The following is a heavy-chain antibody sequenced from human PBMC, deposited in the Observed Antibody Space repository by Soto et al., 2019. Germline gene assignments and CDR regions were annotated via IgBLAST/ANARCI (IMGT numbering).Heavy chain of an antibody. CDR1: GGTFSSYA. CDR3: ARDETTVRYDY. V-gene: IGHV1-18*01. D-gene: IGHD4-17*01. J-gene: IGHJ4*02. Sequence: ASLKVSCKASGGTFSSYAISWVRQAPGQGLEWMGWISAYNGNTNYAQKLQGRVTMTTDTSTSTAYMELRSLRSDDTAVYYCARDETTVRYDYWGQGTLVTVSS. CDR2: ISAYNGNT.